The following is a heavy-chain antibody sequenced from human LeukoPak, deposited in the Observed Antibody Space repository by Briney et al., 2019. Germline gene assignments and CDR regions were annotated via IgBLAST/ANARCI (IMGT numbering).Heavy chain of an antibody. CDR3: GRGHWGIDY. CDR1: GFIFSDHY. J-gene: IGHJ4*02. CDR2: ITKSGTDM. Sequence: PGGSLRLSCGASGFIFSDHYMSWFRQAPGRGLEWISYITKSGTDMEYTDSVKGRFTISRDNAKNSLFLQMNSLRAEDTAVYFCGRGHWGIDYWGQGTLVTVSS. V-gene: IGHV3-11*04. D-gene: IGHD7-27*01.